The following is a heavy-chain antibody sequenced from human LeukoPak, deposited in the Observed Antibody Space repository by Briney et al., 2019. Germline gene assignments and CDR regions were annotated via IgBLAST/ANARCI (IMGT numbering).Heavy chain of an antibody. Sequence: ASVKVSCKPSGYSFTAYYIHWVRQAPGQGLELMGWINPNSGATNYAQKFQGRVTMTRDTSISTVYMDLNRLTSDDTAVYYCARVPGSFDYWGQGTLVTVSS. CDR1: GYSFTAYY. CDR2: INPNSGAT. J-gene: IGHJ4*02. D-gene: IGHD3-10*01. V-gene: IGHV1-2*02. CDR3: ARVPGSFDY.